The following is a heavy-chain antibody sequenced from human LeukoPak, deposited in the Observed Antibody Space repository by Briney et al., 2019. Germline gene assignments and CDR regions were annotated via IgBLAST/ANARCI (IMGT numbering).Heavy chain of an antibody. Sequence: PSETLSLTCTVSGGSISTASHYWAWIRQPPGKGLEWIGSIYYSGSTYYNPSLKSRVTISVDTSKNQFSLKLSSVTAADTAVYYCARGGSSGWVVGPGAYYFDYWGQGTLVTVSS. V-gene: IGHV4-39*07. J-gene: IGHJ4*02. CDR2: IYYSGST. D-gene: IGHD6-19*01. CDR1: GGSISTASHY. CDR3: ARGGSSGWVVGPGAYYFDY.